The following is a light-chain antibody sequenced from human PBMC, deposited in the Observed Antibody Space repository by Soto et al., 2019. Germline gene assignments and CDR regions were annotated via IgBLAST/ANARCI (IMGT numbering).Light chain of an antibody. J-gene: IGLJ3*02. Sequence: QSVLTQPASVSGSPGQSITISCTGTSDDVGGYNYVSWYQQHPGKVPKVIIYEVNYRPSGVSNRFSGSKSGNTASLTISGLQAEDEADYYCDSYTDSGTRVFGGGTKLTVL. CDR2: EVN. CDR3: DSYTDSGTRV. V-gene: IGLV2-14*01. CDR1: SDDVGGYNY.